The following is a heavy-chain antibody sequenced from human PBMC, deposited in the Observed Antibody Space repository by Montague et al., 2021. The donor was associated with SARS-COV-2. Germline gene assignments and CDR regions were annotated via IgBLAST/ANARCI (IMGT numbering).Heavy chain of an antibody. D-gene: IGHD2-2*01. Sequence: CAISVYRVSSNIATWNWIRQSPSRGLEWLGRTYYRSKGYNDYAESVKSRITIDPDTSKHQFSLHLNSVTPEDTAVYYCARIPVGSTYYFDFWGQGTLVTVSS. CDR1: VYRVSSNIAT. CDR2: TYYRSKGYN. J-gene: IGHJ4*02. CDR3: ARIPVGSTYYFDF. V-gene: IGHV6-1*01.